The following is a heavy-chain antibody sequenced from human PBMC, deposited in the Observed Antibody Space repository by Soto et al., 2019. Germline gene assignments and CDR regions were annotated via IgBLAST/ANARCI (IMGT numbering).Heavy chain of an antibody. J-gene: IGHJ4*02. D-gene: IGHD2-21*02. CDR2: TIPMFGTA. Sequence: QVQLVQSGAEVKKPGSSVKVSCKASGGTFSSYPIRWVRQAPGQGLEWMGGTIPMFGTANYAQKFQGRVTITADTSTSTAYMELSSLRSEDTAVYYCARVLCGGDCYVLDYWGQGTLVTVSS. CDR3: ARVLCGGDCYVLDY. V-gene: IGHV1-69*06. CDR1: GGTFSSYP.